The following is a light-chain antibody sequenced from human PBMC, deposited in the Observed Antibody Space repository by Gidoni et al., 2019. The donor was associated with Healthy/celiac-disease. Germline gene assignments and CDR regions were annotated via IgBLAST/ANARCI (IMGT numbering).Light chain of an antibody. CDR2: LGS. CDR1: QSILHSNGYNY. Sequence: DIVMTQSPLPLPVSPGEPASISCRSSQSILHSNGYNYLDWYLQKPGQSPQLLIYLGSNRASGVPDRFSGSGSGTDFTLKISRVEAEDVGVYYCMQALQTPPTFXGXTKVEIK. J-gene: IGKJ4*01. CDR3: MQALQTPPT. V-gene: IGKV2-28*01.